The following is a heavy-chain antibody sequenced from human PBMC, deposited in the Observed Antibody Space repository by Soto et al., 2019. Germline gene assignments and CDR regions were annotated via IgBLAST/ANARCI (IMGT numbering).Heavy chain of an antibody. Sequence: SETLSLTCTVSGGSISSYYWSWIRQPPGKGLEWIGYIYYSGSTNYNPSLKSRVTISVDRSKNQFSLKLSSVTAADTAMYYCARAPLSIATRPGTNWFDPWGQGTLVTVSS. CDR2: IYYSGST. D-gene: IGHD6-6*01. CDR3: ARAPLSIATRPGTNWFDP. CDR1: GGSISSYY. V-gene: IGHV4-59*12. J-gene: IGHJ5*02.